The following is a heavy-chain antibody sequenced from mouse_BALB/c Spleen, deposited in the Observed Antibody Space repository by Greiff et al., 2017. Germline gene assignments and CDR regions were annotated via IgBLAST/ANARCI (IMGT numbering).Heavy chain of an antibody. CDR2: IWSGGST. J-gene: IGHJ4*01. Sequence: QVQLKESGPGLVQPSQSLSITCTVSGFSLTSYGVHWVRQSPGKGLEWLGVIWSGGSTDYNAAFISRLSISKDNSKSQVFFKMNSLQANDTAIYYCARIYYGYEGYAMDYWGQGTSVTVSS. CDR1: GFSLTSYG. D-gene: IGHD2-2*01. V-gene: IGHV2-2*02. CDR3: ARIYYGYEGYAMDY.